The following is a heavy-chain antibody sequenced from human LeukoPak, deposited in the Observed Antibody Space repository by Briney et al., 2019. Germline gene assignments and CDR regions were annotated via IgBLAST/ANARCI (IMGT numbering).Heavy chain of an antibody. CDR3: AREVVITTPNYYYYGMDV. CDR2: IYYSGST. Sequence: PSETLSLTCAVYGGSFSGYYWSWIRQPPGKGLEWIGSIYYSGSTYYNPSLKSRVTISVDTSKNQFSLKLSSVTAADTAVYYCAREVVITTPNYYYYGMDVWGQGTTVTVSS. V-gene: IGHV4-34*01. CDR1: GGSFSGYY. J-gene: IGHJ6*02. D-gene: IGHD3-22*01.